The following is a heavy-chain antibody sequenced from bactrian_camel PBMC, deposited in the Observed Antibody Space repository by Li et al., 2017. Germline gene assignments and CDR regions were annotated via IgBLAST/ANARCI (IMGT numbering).Heavy chain of an antibody. CDR2: FFTGGIST. V-gene: IGHV3S1*01. CDR1: GNTERPDW. J-gene: IGHJ4*01. CDR3: AAGLSCGTQLAY. Sequence: HVQLVESGGGSVQAGGSLRLSCVASGNTERPDWMGWFRQAPGKEREGVAAFFTGGISTYYADSVTGRFTISQNNAKDTVYLKMNSMKPEDTAVYYCAAGLSCGTQLAYWGQGTQVTVS. D-gene: IGHD6*01.